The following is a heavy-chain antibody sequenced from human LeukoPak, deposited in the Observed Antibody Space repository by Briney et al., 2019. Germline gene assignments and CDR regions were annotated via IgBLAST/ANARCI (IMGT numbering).Heavy chain of an antibody. V-gene: IGHV4-34*01. D-gene: IGHD3-10*01. CDR2: INHSGST. CDR3: ARPKRTSGGGYFDY. J-gene: IGHJ4*02. Sequence: SETLSLTCAVYGGSFSGYYWSWIRQPPGKGLEWIGEINHSGSTNYNPSLKSRVTISVDTSKNQFSLKLSSVTAADTAVYYCARPKRTSGGGYFDYWGQGTLVTVSS. CDR1: GGSFSGYY.